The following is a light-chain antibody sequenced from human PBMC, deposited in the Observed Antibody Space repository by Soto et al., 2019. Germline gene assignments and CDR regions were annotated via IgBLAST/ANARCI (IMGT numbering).Light chain of an antibody. CDR1: SSDVGGYNY. Sequence: QSVLTQPASVSGSPGQSITISCTGTSSDVGGYNYVSWYQQHPGKAPKLMIYDVSNRPPGVSNRFSGSKSGKTASLTISGLQAEDEADYYCSSFTSSRTVVFGGGTKLTVL. CDR2: DVS. CDR3: SSFTSSRTVV. J-gene: IGLJ2*01. V-gene: IGLV2-14*01.